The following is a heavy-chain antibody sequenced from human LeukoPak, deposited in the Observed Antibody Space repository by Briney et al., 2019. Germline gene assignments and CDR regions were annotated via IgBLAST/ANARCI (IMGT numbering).Heavy chain of an antibody. CDR2: IYYSGST. D-gene: IGHD2-2*01. CDR1: GGSISSYY. V-gene: IGHV4-59*12. CDR3: ARSVVGVCSSTSCYVDY. J-gene: IGHJ4*02. Sequence: PSETLSLTCTVSGGSISSYYWSWIRQPPGKGLEWIGYIYYSGSTNYNPSLRSRVTISVDRSKNQFSLKLSSVTAADTAVYYCARSVVGVCSSTSCYVDYWGQGTLVTVSS.